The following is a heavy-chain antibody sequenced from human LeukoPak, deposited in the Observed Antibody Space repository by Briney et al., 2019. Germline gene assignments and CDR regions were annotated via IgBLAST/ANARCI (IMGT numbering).Heavy chain of an antibody. Sequence: SETLSLTCTVSGGSISSYYWSWIRQPPGKGLEWIGYVYYSGSTDYNPSLESRVTISVDTSKNHFSLKLNSVTAADTAVYYCARSNSYGYAYYYYYMDVWGKGTTVTVSS. V-gene: IGHV4-59*01. CDR3: ARSNSYGYAYYYYYMDV. J-gene: IGHJ6*03. CDR1: GGSISSYY. CDR2: VYYSGST. D-gene: IGHD5-18*01.